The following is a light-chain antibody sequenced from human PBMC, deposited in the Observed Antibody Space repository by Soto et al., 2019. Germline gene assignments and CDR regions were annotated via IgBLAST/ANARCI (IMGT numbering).Light chain of an antibody. V-gene: IGLV3-21*02. CDR2: DDS. Sequence: SYELTQPPSVSVAPGQTARITCGGDNIGSKSVHWHQQRPGQAPVLVVYDDSARPSGSPERFSGSNSGNTATLTISRVEAGDEADYYCQVWESAIIFGGGTKLTVL. CDR1: NIGSKS. J-gene: IGLJ2*01. CDR3: QVWESAII.